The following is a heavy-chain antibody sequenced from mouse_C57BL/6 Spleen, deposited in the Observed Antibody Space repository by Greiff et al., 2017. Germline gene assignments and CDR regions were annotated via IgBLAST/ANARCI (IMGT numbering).Heavy chain of an antibody. J-gene: IGHJ4*01. CDR1: GYTFTSYG. Sequence: QVQLQQSGAELARPGASVKLSCKASGYTFTSYGISWVKQRTGQGLEWIGEIYPRSGNTYYNEKFKGKATLTADKSSSTAYMELRSLTSEDSAVYFCARRGLGDYAMDYWGQGTSVTGSS. V-gene: IGHV1-81*01. CDR3: ARRGLGDYAMDY. D-gene: IGHD4-1*01. CDR2: IYPRSGNT.